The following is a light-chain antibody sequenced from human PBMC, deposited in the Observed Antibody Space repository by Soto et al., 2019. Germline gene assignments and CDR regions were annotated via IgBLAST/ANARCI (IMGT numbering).Light chain of an antibody. V-gene: IGLV1-44*01. Sequence: VLTQPPSASGAPGQRVTISCSGSNSNIGSNVVNWYQQLPGSAPRFLISSNNHRPSGVPDRFSASKSGTSASLAISGLQSEDEGEYYCATWDDSLNVFYVFGTGTKVTVL. J-gene: IGLJ1*01. CDR1: NSNIGSNV. CDR2: SNN. CDR3: ATWDDSLNVFYV.